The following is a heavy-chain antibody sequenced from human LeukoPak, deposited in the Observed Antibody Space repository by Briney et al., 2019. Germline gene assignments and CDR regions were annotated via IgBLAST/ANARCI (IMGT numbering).Heavy chain of an antibody. J-gene: IGHJ3*02. Sequence: GGSLRLSCAASGFTFSNFGMNWVRQAPGKGLQWVAFISYDGKDKYYSDSVKGRITISRDDSKSTLYVQMDSLRTEDTAVYYCAKARGSGFQRGDAFDMWGQGTRVTVSS. CDR3: AKARGSGFQRGDAFDM. CDR2: ISYDGKDK. V-gene: IGHV3-30*02. D-gene: IGHD6-19*01. CDR1: GFTFSNFG.